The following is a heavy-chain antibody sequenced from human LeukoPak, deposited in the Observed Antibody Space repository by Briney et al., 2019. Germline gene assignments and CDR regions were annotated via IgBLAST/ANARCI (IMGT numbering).Heavy chain of an antibody. D-gene: IGHD5-18*01. J-gene: IGHJ5*02. Sequence: PGGSLRLSCAASGFTISTSTMSWVRQAPGKGLEWVAKMKEDGSEISYVDSVKGRFTISRDNAKNLMFLQMNSLRAEDTAVYHCARGGYSYFASWGQGTLVTVSS. CDR1: GFTISTST. CDR3: ARGGYSYFAS. CDR2: MKEDGSEI. V-gene: IGHV3-7*01.